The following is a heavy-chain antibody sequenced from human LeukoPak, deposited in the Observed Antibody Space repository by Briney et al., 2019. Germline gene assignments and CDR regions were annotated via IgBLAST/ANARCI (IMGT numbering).Heavy chain of an antibody. CDR2: IKTDGSIT. CDR3: ARVYGDYVNY. CDR1: GFSFSVYW. V-gene: IGHV3-74*01. Sequence: GGSLRLSCAASGFSFSVYWMHWDRQAPGKGPGWVSRIKTDGSITDYADAVKGRVTISRDNAKNTLYLQMNSLRAADTAVYYCARVYGDYVNYWGQGTLVTVSS. D-gene: IGHD4-17*01. J-gene: IGHJ4*02.